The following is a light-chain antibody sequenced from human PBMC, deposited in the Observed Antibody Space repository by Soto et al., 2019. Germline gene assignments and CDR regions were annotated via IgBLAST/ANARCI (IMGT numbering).Light chain of an antibody. Sequence: DIVMTQSPDSLAVSLGERATINCRSSQSVLYSSNNKSYLAWYQQKPGQPPNLLIYWASTRESGVPDRFSGSGSGTDFTLTISSLQAEDVAVYYCQQYYSVPPWTFGQGTKVEIK. V-gene: IGKV4-1*01. CDR2: WAS. CDR1: QSVLYSSNNKSY. CDR3: QQYYSVPPWT. J-gene: IGKJ1*01.